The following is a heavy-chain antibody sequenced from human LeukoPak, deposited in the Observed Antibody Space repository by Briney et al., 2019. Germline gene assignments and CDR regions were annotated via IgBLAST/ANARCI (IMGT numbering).Heavy chain of an antibody. Sequence: GGSLRLSCAASGFTLSIYAMNWVREATGEGLEWVLGICGSGSSTYYADSAKGQVTISRDNSKNTLYMQMNRLRAGDTAVYDCAKKLVVPYSSCDYWGQGTLVTVSS. CDR3: AKKLVVPYSSCDY. CDR2: ICGSGSST. D-gene: IGHD6-6*01. V-gene: IGHV3-23*01. J-gene: IGHJ4*02. CDR1: GFTLSIYA.